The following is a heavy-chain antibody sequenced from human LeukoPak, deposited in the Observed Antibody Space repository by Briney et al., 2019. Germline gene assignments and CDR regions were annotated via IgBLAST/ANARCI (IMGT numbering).Heavy chain of an antibody. V-gene: IGHV4-4*07. CDR3: AKDHGSIMITQDDY. J-gene: IGHJ4*02. D-gene: IGHD3-16*01. Sequence: SETLSLTCTVSGGSISSYYWSWIRQPAGKGLEWIGRIYTSGSTNYNPSLKSRVTMSVDTSKNQFSLKLSSVTAADTAVYYCAKDHGSIMITQDDYWGQGTLVTVSS. CDR1: GGSISSYY. CDR2: IYTSGST.